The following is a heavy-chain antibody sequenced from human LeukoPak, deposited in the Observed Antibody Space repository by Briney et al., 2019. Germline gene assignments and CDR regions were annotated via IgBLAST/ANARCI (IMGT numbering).Heavy chain of an antibody. CDR2: ISSSGSTI. V-gene: IGHV3-48*03. CDR3: AREVGSRGYSPNYYYYYGMDV. D-gene: IGHD3-22*01. Sequence: GGSLRLSCAASGFTFSSYAMSWVRQAPGKGLEWVSYISSSGSTIYYADSVKGRFTISRDNAKNSLYLQMNSLRAEDTAVYYCAREVGSRGYSPNYYYYYGMDVWGQGTTVTVSS. J-gene: IGHJ6*02. CDR1: GFTFSSYA.